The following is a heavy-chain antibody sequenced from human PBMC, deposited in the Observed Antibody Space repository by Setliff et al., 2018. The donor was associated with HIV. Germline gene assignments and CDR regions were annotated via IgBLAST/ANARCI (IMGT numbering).Heavy chain of an antibody. CDR3: ETDDYYGSGTHWRGVP. CDR1: GFTFTDFY. V-gene: IGHV1-69-2*01. J-gene: IGHJ5*02. CDR2: VDPEDNNP. D-gene: IGHD3-10*01. Sequence: GASVKVSCKASGFTFTDFYFHWVQQAPGKGLEWVGRVDPEDNNPTYAEKFRDRVTISADTSTNTAYLEPRSLRSEDTAVYYCETDDYYGSGTHWRGVPWGQGTLVTVSS.